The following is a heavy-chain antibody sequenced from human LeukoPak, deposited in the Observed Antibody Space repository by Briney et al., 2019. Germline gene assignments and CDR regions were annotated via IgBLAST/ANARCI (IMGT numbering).Heavy chain of an antibody. J-gene: IGHJ4*02. CDR3: ARGVEPLAANTLAY. Sequence: GGSLRLSRAASGFTVITNDMTWVRHAPGKGLEWVSALYSDGNTKYADSVQGRFTISRDNSKNTLYLEMNSLSPDDTAVYYCARGVEPLAANTLAYWGQGTLVTVSS. CDR1: GFTVITND. D-gene: IGHD1-14*01. CDR2: LYSDGNT. V-gene: IGHV3-53*01.